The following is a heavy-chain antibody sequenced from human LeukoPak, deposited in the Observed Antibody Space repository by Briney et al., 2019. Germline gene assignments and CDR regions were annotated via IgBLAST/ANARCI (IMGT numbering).Heavy chain of an antibody. CDR3: ARSGPLPGGAAGTGYYFDY. Sequence: SVKVSCKASGGTFSSYAISWVRQAPGQGLEWMGRIIPILGIANYAQKFQGRVTITADKSTSTAYMELSSLRSEDTAVYYCARSGPLPGGAAGTGYYFDYWGQGTLVTVSS. CDR1: GGTFSSYA. V-gene: IGHV1-69*04. D-gene: IGHD6-13*01. J-gene: IGHJ4*02. CDR2: IIPILGIA.